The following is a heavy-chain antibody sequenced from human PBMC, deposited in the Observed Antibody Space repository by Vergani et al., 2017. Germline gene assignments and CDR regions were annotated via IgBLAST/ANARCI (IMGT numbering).Heavy chain of an antibody. CDR2: INHSGST. CDR1: GGSFSGYY. Sequence: QVQLQQWGAGLLKPSETLSLTCAVYGGSFSGYYWSWIRQPPGKGLEWIGEINHSGSTYYNPSLKSRVTISVDTSKNQFSLKLSSVTAADTAVYYCAREGITGTNDAFDIWGQGTMVTVSS. J-gene: IGHJ3*02. D-gene: IGHD1-7*01. V-gene: IGHV4-34*01. CDR3: AREGITGTNDAFDI.